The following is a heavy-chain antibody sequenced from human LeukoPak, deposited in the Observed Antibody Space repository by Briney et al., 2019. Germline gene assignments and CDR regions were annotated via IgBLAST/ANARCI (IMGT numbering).Heavy chain of an antibody. CDR1: GFTFRSYA. J-gene: IGHJ4*02. Sequence: GGSLRLSCTASGFTFRSYAVSWVRQAPGKGLDWVSGINEPGVYTYYADSVKGRFTISRDNSENTLYLQMNSLRVEDTAVYYCVRDFHCSDGSCPLFDYWGQGTLVTVSS. CDR3: VRDFHCSDGSCPLFDY. D-gene: IGHD2-15*01. V-gene: IGHV3-23*01. CDR2: INEPGVYT.